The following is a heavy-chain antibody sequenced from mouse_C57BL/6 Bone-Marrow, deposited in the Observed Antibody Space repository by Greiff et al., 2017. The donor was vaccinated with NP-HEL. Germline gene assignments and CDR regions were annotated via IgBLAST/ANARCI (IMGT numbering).Heavy chain of an antibody. Sequence: QVQLKESGAELARPGASVKLSCKASGYTFTSYGISWVKQRTGQGLEWIGEIYPRSGNTYYNEKFKGKATLTADKSSSTAYMELRSLTSEDSAVYFCASYDYGYYYAMDYWGQGTSVTVSS. CDR2: IYPRSGNT. CDR1: GYTFTSYG. V-gene: IGHV1-81*01. CDR3: ASYDYGYYYAMDY. D-gene: IGHD1-1*02. J-gene: IGHJ4*01.